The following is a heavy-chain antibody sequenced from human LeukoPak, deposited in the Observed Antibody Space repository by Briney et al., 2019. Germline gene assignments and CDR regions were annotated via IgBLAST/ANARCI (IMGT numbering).Heavy chain of an antibody. D-gene: IGHD3-22*01. V-gene: IGHV4-38-2*02. Sequence: SETLSLTCSVSGYSIRSGYHWAWFRQAPGKGLEWMGSIYQSGSTYDNLSLKSRVTLSVDTSRNQFSLKLTSVTAADTAVYYCAKGGIKDKYFYYDSSGYYYDYWGQGTLVTVSS. CDR1: GYSIRSGYH. J-gene: IGHJ4*02. CDR3: AKGGIKDKYFYYDSSGYYYDY. CDR2: IYQSGST.